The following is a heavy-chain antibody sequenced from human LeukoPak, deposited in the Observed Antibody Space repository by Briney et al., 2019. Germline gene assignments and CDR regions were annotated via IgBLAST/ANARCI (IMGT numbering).Heavy chain of an antibody. Sequence: EASVKVSCKASGGTFSSYAISWVRQAPGQGLEWMGGIIPIFGTANYAQKFQGRVTITADESTSTAYMELSRLRSDDTAVYYCARNVAITGTCDYWGQGTLVTVSS. V-gene: IGHV1-69*13. D-gene: IGHD2-8*02. J-gene: IGHJ4*02. CDR3: ARNVAITGTCDY. CDR2: IIPIFGTA. CDR1: GGTFSSYA.